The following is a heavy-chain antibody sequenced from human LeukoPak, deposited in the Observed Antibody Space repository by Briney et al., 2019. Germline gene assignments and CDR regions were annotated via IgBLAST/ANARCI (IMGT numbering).Heavy chain of an antibody. J-gene: IGHJ3*02. Sequence: SETLSLTCAVSGGSISSGGYSWSWIRQPPGKGLEWIGYIYHSGSTYYNPSLKSRVTISVDRSKNQFSLKLSSVTAADTAVYYCARASSGSWSVGSYAFDNWGQGTMVTVSS. V-gene: IGHV4-30-2*01. CDR2: IYHSGST. CDR1: GGSISSGGYS. D-gene: IGHD6-13*01. CDR3: ARASSGSWSVGSYAFDN.